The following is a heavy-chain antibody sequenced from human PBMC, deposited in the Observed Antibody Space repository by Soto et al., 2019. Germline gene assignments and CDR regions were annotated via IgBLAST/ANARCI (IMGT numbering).Heavy chain of an antibody. CDR2: ISSYNGDT. J-gene: IGHJ4*02. Sequence: QVQLLQSGAEVKQPGASVKVSCKASGYTFTSYGVSWVRQAPGQGLEWMGWISSYNGDTKYSQKFQGRVSLTTETYTSTAYMELRSLRSDDTAVYYCARVPSYSTLDYWGQGTLVTVSS. CDR3: ARVPSYSTLDY. CDR1: GYTFTSYG. D-gene: IGHD2-21*01. V-gene: IGHV1-18*04.